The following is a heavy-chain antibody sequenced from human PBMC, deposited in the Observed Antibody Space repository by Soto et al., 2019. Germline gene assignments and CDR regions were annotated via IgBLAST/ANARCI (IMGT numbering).Heavy chain of an antibody. D-gene: IGHD3-3*01. Sequence: GGSLRLSCAASGFTFSSYGMHWVRQAPGKGLEWEAVISYDGSNKYYADSVKGRFTISRDNSKNTLYLQMNSLRSEDTAVYYCAKDGVLRSLEWLYYYYYYMDVWGTGTTVTVSS. J-gene: IGHJ6*03. CDR1: GFTFSSYG. V-gene: IGHV3-30*18. CDR3: AKDGVLRSLEWLYYYYYYMDV. CDR2: ISYDGSNK.